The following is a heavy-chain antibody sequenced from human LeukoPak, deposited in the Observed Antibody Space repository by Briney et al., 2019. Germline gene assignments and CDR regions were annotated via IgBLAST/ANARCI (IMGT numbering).Heavy chain of an antibody. Sequence: ASVKVSCKPSVYTFTSYGISWVRQAPGQGLEWMGWISGYNGNPNYAQKLQGRVTMTTDTSTSTAYMELRSLRADDTAVYYCGRSYSSSHPDWFDPWGQGTLVTVSS. CDR3: GRSYSSSHPDWFDP. J-gene: IGHJ5*02. CDR2: ISGYNGNP. D-gene: IGHD6-6*01. V-gene: IGHV1-18*01. CDR1: VYTFTSYG.